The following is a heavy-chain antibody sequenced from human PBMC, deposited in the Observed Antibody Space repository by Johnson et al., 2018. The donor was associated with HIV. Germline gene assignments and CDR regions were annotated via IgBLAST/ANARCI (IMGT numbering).Heavy chain of an antibody. V-gene: IGHV3-30-3*01. CDR2: ISYDGSNK. CDR3: ARSMTTVTVAFDI. Sequence: QVQLVESGGGVVQPGRSLRLSCAASAFTFSSYAMHWVRQAPGKGLEWVAVISYDGSNKYYSDSVKGRFTISRDNSKNSLYLQMNSLRAEDTAVYYCARSMTTVTVAFDIWGQGTMVPVSS. D-gene: IGHD4-17*01. CDR1: AFTFSSYA. J-gene: IGHJ3*02.